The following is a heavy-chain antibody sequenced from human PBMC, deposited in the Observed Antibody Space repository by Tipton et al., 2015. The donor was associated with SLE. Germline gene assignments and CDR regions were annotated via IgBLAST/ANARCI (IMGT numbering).Heavy chain of an antibody. CDR3: ARLRVISYYFDY. D-gene: IGHD2-21*01. CDR1: GGSISSSSYY. V-gene: IGHV4-39*07. Sequence: TLSLTCTVSGGSISSSSYYWGWIRRPPGKGLEWIGSIYYSGSTYYNPSLKSRVTISVDTSKNQFSLKLSSVTAADTAVYYCARLRVISYYFDYWGQGTLVTVSS. J-gene: IGHJ4*02. CDR2: IYYSGST.